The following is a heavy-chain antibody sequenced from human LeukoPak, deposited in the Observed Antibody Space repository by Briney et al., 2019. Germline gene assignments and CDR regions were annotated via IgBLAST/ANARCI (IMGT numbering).Heavy chain of an antibody. Sequence: SETLSLTCAVYGGSFSGYYWSWIRQPPGKGLEWIGEINHSGSTNYNPSLKSRVTISVDTSTNQFSLKLSSVTAADTAVYYCARGSQSGGSLAFDIWGQGTMVTVSS. V-gene: IGHV4-34*01. CDR2: INHSGST. CDR3: ARGSQSGGSLAFDI. CDR1: GGSFSGYY. D-gene: IGHD2-15*01. J-gene: IGHJ3*02.